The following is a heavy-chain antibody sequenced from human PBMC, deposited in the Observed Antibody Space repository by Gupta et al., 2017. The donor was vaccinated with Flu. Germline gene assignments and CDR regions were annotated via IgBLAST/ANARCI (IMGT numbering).Heavy chain of an antibody. Sequence: QLQFEESGPGLVKPSETLCLICTVSGDPVNSARYYWGWIRQPPGKGPEWLGNIYYSGKTHYNPSLKTRINMSLDTSTNHFSLSLTSVTAADSAIYFCARLCATDTCPRNSFDIWGPGTTVTVSS. V-gene: IGHV4-39*02. CDR2: IYYSGKT. D-gene: IGHD2-15*01. CDR1: GDPVNSARYY. J-gene: IGHJ3*02. CDR3: ARLCATDTCPRNSFDI.